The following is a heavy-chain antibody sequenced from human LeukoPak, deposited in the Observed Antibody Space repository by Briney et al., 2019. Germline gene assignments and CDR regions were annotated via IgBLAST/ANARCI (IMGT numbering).Heavy chain of an antibody. CDR3: ASQLTGDFFDY. V-gene: IGHV4-59*01. CDR2: IYYSGST. J-gene: IGHJ4*02. D-gene: IGHD7-27*01. CDR1: GGSISSYY. Sequence: SETLSLTCTVSGGSISSYYWSWIRQPPGKGLEWIGYIYYSGSTNYNPSLKSRVTISVDTSKNQFSLKLSSVTAADTAVYYCASQLTGDFFDYWGQGTLVTVSS.